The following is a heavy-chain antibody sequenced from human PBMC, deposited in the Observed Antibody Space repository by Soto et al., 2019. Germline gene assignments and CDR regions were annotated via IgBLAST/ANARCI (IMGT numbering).Heavy chain of an antibody. CDR3: ARGSRYYGSGNWFDP. J-gene: IGHJ5*02. CDR1: GGSFSGYY. CDR2: INHSGST. Sequence: QVQLQQWGTGLLKPSETLSLTCAVYGGSFSGYYWSWIRQPPGKGLEWIGEINHSGSTNYNPSLKSRVTISVDTSKNQFSLKLSSVTAADTAVYYCARGSRYYGSGNWFDPWGQGTLVTVSS. D-gene: IGHD3-10*01. V-gene: IGHV4-34*01.